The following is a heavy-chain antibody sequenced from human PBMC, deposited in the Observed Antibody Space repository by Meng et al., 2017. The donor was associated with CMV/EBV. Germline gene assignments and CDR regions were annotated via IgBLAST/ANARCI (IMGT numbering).Heavy chain of an antibody. CDR3: ARDRVGSGSYYWYYYYYYGMDV. J-gene: IGHJ6*02. CDR2: ISSSSSYI. CDR1: GFTFSSYS. V-gene: IGHV3-21*01. D-gene: IGHD3-10*01. Sequence: GESLKISCAASGFTFSSYSMNWVRQVPGKGLEWVSSISSSSSYIYYADSVKGRFTISRDNAKNSLYLQMNSLRAEDTAVYYCARDRVGSGSYYWYYYYYYGMDVWGQGTTVTVSS.